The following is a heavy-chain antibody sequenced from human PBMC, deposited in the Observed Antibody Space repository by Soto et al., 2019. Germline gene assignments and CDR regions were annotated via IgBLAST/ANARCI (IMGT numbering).Heavy chain of an antibody. Sequence: GESLNISCKGSGYSFTSYWIGLVRQMPGKGLEWMGIIYPGDSDTRYSPSFQGQVTISADKSISTAYLQWSSLKASDTAMYYCARRSDDYGDMVFDYWGQGTLVTVSS. D-gene: IGHD4-17*01. V-gene: IGHV5-51*01. CDR2: IYPGDSDT. CDR3: ARRSDDYGDMVFDY. CDR1: GYSFTSYW. J-gene: IGHJ4*02.